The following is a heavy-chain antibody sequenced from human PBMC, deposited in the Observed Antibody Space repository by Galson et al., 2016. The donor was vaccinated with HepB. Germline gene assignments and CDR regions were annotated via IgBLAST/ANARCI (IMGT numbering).Heavy chain of an antibody. CDR2: ITGSGGVT. V-gene: IGHV3-23*01. J-gene: IGHJ6*02. CDR3: VARGDGYLNYDYPMDV. CDR1: GFTFSTFD. Sequence: SLRLSCAASGFTFSTFDMSWVRQAPGKGLEWVSAITGSGGVTYYADSVTGRFTISRDNSKSTLYLQMRSLRAEDTAVYYGVARGDGYLNYDYPMDVWGQGTTVTVS. D-gene: IGHD5-24*01.